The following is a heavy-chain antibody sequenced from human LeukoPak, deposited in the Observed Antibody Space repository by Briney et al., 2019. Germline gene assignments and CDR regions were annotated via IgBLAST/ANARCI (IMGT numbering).Heavy chain of an antibody. CDR2: IKQDGSEK. D-gene: IGHD6-19*01. Sequence: ETLSLTCTVSGGSVSDYYWSWIRQSPGKGLEWVANIKQDGSEKYYVDSVKGRFTISRDNAKNSLYLQMNSLRAEDTAVYYCARGPQIAVAGTHYFDYWGQGTLVTVSS. V-gene: IGHV3-7*01. CDR3: ARGPQIAVAGTHYFDY. J-gene: IGHJ4*02. CDR1: GGSVSDYY.